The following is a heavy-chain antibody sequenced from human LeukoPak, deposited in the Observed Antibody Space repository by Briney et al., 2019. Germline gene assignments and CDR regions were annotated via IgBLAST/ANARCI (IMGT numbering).Heavy chain of an antibody. D-gene: IGHD2-21*01. J-gene: IGHJ4*02. V-gene: IGHV3-30*03. CDR3: ARNSPFDY. CDR1: GFXFSRDG. CDR2: ISNDETNK. Sequence: PGRSLRLSCAASGFXFSRDGIHWVRQAPGKGLEWVAVISNDETNKYYADSVKGRLTISRDNSKNTLYLQMNSLRAEDTAVYYCARNSPFDYWGQGTLVTVSS.